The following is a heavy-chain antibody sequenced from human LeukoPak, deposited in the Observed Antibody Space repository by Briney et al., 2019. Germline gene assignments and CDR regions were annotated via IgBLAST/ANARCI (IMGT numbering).Heavy chain of an antibody. V-gene: IGHV1-46*04. D-gene: IGHD3-22*01. Sequence: GASVKVSCKASGYTFTSYYMHWVRQAPGQGLEWMGIINPSGGITGYAQKLQGRVTMTRDTSKNQFSLKLSSVTAADTAVYYCARGNWEVITPDYWGQGTLVTVSS. CDR3: ARGNWEVITPDY. J-gene: IGHJ4*02. CDR2: INPSGGIT. CDR1: GYTFTSYY.